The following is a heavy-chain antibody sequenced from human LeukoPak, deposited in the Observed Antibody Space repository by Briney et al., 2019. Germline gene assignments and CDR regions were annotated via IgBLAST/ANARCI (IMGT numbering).Heavy chain of an antibody. CDR2: ISGSGGST. CDR3: AKDTATHDY. CDR1: GFTFSSYG. D-gene: IGHD6-25*01. Sequence: GGSLRLSCAASGFTFSSYGMSWVRHAPGKGLEWVSAISGSGGSTYYAGSVKGRFTISRDSSKNTLYLQMNSLRAEDTAVYYCAKDTATHDYWGQGTLVTVSS. J-gene: IGHJ4*02. V-gene: IGHV3-23*01.